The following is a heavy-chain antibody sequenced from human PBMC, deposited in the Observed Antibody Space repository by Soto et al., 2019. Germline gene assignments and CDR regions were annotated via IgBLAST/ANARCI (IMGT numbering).Heavy chain of an antibody. J-gene: IGHJ6*03. CDR2: IYSGGST. CDR3: ARGYCSGGSCYPYYYYYYMDV. D-gene: IGHD2-15*01. Sequence: LRLSCAASGFTVSSNYMSWVRQAPGKGLEWVSVIYSGGSTYYADSVKGRFTISRHNSKNTLYLQMNSLRAEDTAVYYCARGYCSGGSCYPYYYYYYMDVWGKGTTVTVSS. V-gene: IGHV3-53*04. CDR1: GFTVSSNY.